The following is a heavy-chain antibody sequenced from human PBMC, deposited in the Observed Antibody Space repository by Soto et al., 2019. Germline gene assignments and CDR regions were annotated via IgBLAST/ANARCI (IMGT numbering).Heavy chain of an antibody. J-gene: IGHJ6*02. CDR3: AKDITAQTPYSYGMDV. D-gene: IGHD3-16*01. V-gene: IGHV3-43*01. CDR2: ISWDGGST. Sequence: AGGSLRLSCAASGFTFDDYTMHWVRQAPGKGLEWVSLISWDGGSTYYADSVKGRFTISRDNSKNSLYLQMNSLRTEDTALYYCAKDITAQTPYSYGMDVWGQGTTVTVSS. CDR1: GFTFDDYT.